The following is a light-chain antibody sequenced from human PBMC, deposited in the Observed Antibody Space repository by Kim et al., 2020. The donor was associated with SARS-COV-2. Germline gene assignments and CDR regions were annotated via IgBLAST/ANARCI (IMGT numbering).Light chain of an antibody. Sequence: PGQSIAFSCTGTSSDIGRYNLVSWYQQHPGKAPKLILYEVNKRPSGVSNRFSGSKSGNTASLTISGLQVEDEADYYCCSYAGTWVFGGGTQLTVL. CDR1: SSDIGRYNL. CDR2: EVN. CDR3: CSYAGTWV. V-gene: IGLV2-23*02. J-gene: IGLJ3*02.